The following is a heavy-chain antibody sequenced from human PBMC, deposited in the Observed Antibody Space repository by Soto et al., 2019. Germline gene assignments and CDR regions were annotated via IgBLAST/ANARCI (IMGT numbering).Heavy chain of an antibody. V-gene: IGHV1-69*06. Sequence: SVKVSCKASGGTFNSFSIDWVRQAPGQGLEWMGGIIPMSGRPNYAQRFQGRVTFSADKSTNTAYMEVNSLTYEDTAVYYCTRRGRQSANWFDPWGQGTLVTVSS. CDR2: IIPMSGRP. J-gene: IGHJ5*02. CDR3: TRRGRQSANWFDP. CDR1: GGTFNSFS.